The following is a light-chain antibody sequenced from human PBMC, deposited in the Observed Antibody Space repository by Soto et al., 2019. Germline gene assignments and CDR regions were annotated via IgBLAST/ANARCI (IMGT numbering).Light chain of an antibody. CDR2: EVN. V-gene: IGLV2-14*01. CDR1: SGDVGGYNY. J-gene: IGLJ3*02. CDR3: TSYTSSGPWV. Sequence: QSALTQPASVSGSPGQSITISCTGTSGDVGGYNYVSWYQLDPGKAPKLIIYEVNNRPSGVSNRFSGSKSGNTASLNISGLQAEDEADYYCTSYTSSGPWVFGGGTKLTVL.